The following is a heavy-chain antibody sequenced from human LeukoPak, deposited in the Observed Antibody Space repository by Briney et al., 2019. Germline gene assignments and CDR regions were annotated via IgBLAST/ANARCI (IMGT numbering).Heavy chain of an antibody. Sequence: TGGSLRLSCAASGFTFDDCARHWVRQAPGKGLEWVSGISWNSGSIGYADSVKSRFTISGDNAKNSLYLQMNSLRAEDTALYYCAKGPAMVPDTGFDYWGQGTLVTVSS. CDR2: ISWNSGSI. CDR1: GFTFDDCA. D-gene: IGHD5-18*01. CDR3: AKGPAMVPDTGFDY. V-gene: IGHV3-9*01. J-gene: IGHJ4*02.